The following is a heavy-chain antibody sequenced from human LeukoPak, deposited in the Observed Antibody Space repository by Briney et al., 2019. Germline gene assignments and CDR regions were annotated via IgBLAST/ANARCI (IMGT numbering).Heavy chain of an antibody. CDR3: ARLIPLYGSRSHNFDY. D-gene: IGHD3-22*01. CDR1: GGSFSGYY. J-gene: IGHJ4*02. CDR2: INHSGST. Sequence: SETLSLTCAVYGGSFSGYYWSWIRQPPGKGLEWIGEINHSGSTNYNPSLKSRVTISVDTSKNQFSLKLSSVTAADTAVYYCARLIPLYGSRSHNFDYWGQGTLVTVSS. V-gene: IGHV4-34*01.